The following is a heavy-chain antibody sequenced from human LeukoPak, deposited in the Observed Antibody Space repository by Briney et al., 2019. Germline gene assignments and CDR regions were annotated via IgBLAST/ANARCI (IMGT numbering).Heavy chain of an antibody. J-gene: IGHJ5*02. CDR3: TKDPNGDYVGAFDP. CDR1: GFTFSTFA. Sequence: GGSLRLSCAASGFTFSTFAMTWVRQAPGKGLEWVSSITGTHYTTYNTDSVKGRFTISRDNSKNTLYLQMNSLRADDTAVYYCTKDPNGDYVGAFDPGGQGTLVTVSS. D-gene: IGHD4-17*01. V-gene: IGHV3-23*01. CDR2: ITGTHYTT.